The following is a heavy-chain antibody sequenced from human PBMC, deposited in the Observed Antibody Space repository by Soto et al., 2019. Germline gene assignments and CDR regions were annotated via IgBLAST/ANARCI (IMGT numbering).Heavy chain of an antibody. Sequence: GGSLRLSCAASGFTFSDYWMNWVRQTPGKRLEWVASIKYDGREKNYVDSVKGRFTISRDNAKNSVYLQMASLRAEDTAVYYCARDGVAPGLYFDHWGQGTPVTVSS. V-gene: IGHV3-7*05. CDR2: IKYDGREK. J-gene: IGHJ4*02. D-gene: IGHD6-13*01. CDR1: GFTFSDYW. CDR3: ARDGVAPGLYFDH.